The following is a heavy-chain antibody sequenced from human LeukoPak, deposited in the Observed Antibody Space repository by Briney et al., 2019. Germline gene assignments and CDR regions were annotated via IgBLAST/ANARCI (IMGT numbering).Heavy chain of an antibody. V-gene: IGHV3-66*01. CDR1: GFTVSSNY. J-gene: IGHJ5*02. CDR3: ARDCSGGSCYYNEYNWFDP. Sequence: GGSLRLSCAASGFTVSSNYMSWVRQAPGKGLEWVSVIYSGGSTYYADSVKGRFTISRDNSKNTLYLQMNSLRAEDTAVYYCARDCSGGSCYYNEYNWFDPWGQGTLVTVSS. CDR2: IYSGGST. D-gene: IGHD2-15*01.